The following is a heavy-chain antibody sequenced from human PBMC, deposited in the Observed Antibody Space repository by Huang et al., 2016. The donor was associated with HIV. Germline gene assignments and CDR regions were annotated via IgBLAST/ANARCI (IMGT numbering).Heavy chain of an antibody. V-gene: IGHV3-74*01. D-gene: IGHD3-22*01. Sequence: EVQLVESGGGLVQPGGSLRLSCAASGFSISSYWMHWVRQAPGKGRVGVSSINSDGSSTSYADSVKGRFTISRDNAKNTLYLQMNSLRAEDTAVYYCARDPRIQSWLNFFDYWGQGTLVSVSS. J-gene: IGHJ4*02. CDR3: ARDPRIQSWLNFFDY. CDR1: GFSISSYW. CDR2: INSDGSST.